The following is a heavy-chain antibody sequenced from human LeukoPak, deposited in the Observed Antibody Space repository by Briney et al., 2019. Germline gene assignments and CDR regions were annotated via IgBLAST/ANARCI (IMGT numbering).Heavy chain of an antibody. CDR2: IYHSGST. D-gene: IGHD6-6*01. CDR1: GGSISSGSYY. CDR3: ARVRVWQLVPNWFDP. J-gene: IGHJ5*02. Sequence: SETLSLTCTVSGGSISSGSYYWSWIRQPAGKGLEWIGSIYHSGSTYYNPSLKSRVTISVDTSKNQFSLKLSSVTAADTAVYYCARVRVWQLVPNWFDPWGQGTLVTVSS. V-gene: IGHV4-39*07.